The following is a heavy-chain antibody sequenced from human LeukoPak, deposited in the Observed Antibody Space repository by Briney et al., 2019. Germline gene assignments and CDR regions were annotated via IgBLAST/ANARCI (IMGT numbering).Heavy chain of an antibody. J-gene: IGHJ4*02. Sequence: PSETLSLTCSVSGGSISDNNYYWGWIRQPPGKGLEWIGTTHYSGSTYYNPSLRSRVTMSADASKNQFSLKLTSVTAADTAVYYCAPSVVTHYYFDYWGQGTLVTVSS. D-gene: IGHD4-23*01. CDR3: APSVVTHYYFDY. CDR2: THYSGST. CDR1: GGSISDNNYY. V-gene: IGHV4-39*01.